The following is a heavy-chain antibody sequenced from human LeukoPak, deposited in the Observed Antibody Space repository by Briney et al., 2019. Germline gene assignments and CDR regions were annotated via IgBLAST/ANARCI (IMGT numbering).Heavy chain of an antibody. D-gene: IGHD6-25*01. Sequence: GASVKVSCKASGGTFSSYAISWVRQAPGQGLEWMGGIIPIFGTANYAQKFQGRVTITTDESTSTAYMELSRLRSDDTAVYYCARDSHSGPWTQRLGYWGQGTLVTVSS. J-gene: IGHJ4*02. CDR1: GGTFSSYA. CDR2: IIPIFGTA. CDR3: ARDSHSGPWTQRLGY. V-gene: IGHV1-69*05.